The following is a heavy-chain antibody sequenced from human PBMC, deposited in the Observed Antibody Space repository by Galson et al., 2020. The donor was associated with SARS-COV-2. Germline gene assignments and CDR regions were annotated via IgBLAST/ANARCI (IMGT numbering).Heavy chain of an antibody. Sequence: LSLTCAVSGTSISSGSYSWNWIRQPPGNGLEWIGYISHSGGTYYNPSLKSRVTISGDRSKNQFSLRLSSVTAADTAVYYCARLHYGEYAPEAFDIWGPGTRVTVAS. CDR1: GTSISSGSYS. J-gene: IGHJ3*02. V-gene: IGHV4-30-2*01. D-gene: IGHD4-17*01. CDR2: ISHSGGT. CDR3: ARLHYGEYAPEAFDI.